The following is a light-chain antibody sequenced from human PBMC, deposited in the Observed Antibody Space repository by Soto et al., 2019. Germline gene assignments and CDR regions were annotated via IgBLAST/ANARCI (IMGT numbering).Light chain of an antibody. V-gene: IGLV2-23*02. CDR2: EVS. Sequence: QSVLTQPASVSGSPGQSITISCTGKSSDVGSYNLVSWYQQHPGKAPKLMIYEVSKRPSGVSNRFSGSKSGNTASLTISGLQAEDEADYYCCSYAGSSTFVFGTGTKVTVL. CDR3: CSYAGSSTFV. J-gene: IGLJ1*01. CDR1: SSDVGSYNL.